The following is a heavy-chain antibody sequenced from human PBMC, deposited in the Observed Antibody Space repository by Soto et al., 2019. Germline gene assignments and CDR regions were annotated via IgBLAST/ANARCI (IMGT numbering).Heavy chain of an antibody. V-gene: IGHV5-51*01. CDR1: GYNFANFW. J-gene: IGHJ3*02. Sequence: LGESLKISCKGSGYNFANFWIGWVLQMPGKGLEWMGMIFPGDSDTKNSPSLEGQITMSVDKSDSSAYLQWRSLKASDTAIYYCAAGYSTGLDAFDIWGQGTMVTVSS. CDR3: AAGYSTGLDAFDI. CDR2: IFPGDSDT. D-gene: IGHD2-8*02.